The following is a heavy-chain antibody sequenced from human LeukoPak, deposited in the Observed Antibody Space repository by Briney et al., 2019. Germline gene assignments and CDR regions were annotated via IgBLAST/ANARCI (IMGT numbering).Heavy chain of an antibody. Sequence: GGSLRLSCAASGFTFDDYAMHWGRQAPGKGLEWVSLISGDGGSTYYADSVKGRFTISRDNSKNSLYLQMNSLRTEDTALYYCAKDISSVAAAGIFDYWGQGTLVTVSS. J-gene: IGHJ4*02. V-gene: IGHV3-43*02. CDR2: ISGDGGST. CDR3: AKDISSVAAAGIFDY. D-gene: IGHD6-13*01. CDR1: GFTFDDYA.